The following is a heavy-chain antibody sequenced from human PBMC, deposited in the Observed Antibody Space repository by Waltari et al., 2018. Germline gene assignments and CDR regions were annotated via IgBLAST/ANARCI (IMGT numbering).Heavy chain of an antibody. CDR1: GASLTSYF. V-gene: IGHV4-59*01. CDR3: EKWTAPNTCIDT. Sequence: QVLLQESGPGLVEPSETVSLPCDVSGASLTSYFWNWVRQPPMKGLEWIGDGHNIWRTKDNSSLKSRVTISVDRSGNQVTLKFTSATTADAAVDYCEKWTAPNTCIDTWSRGTLVAVAS. D-gene: IGHD2-21*02. J-gene: IGHJ5*02. CDR2: GHNIWRT.